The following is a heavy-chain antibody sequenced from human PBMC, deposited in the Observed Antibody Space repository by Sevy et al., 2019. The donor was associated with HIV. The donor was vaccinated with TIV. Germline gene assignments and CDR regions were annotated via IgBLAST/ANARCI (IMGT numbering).Heavy chain of an antibody. V-gene: IGHV3-49*03. Sequence: GGSLRLSCTTSGFTFEDYALSWFRQAPGKGLEWVAFITRNSYEAYGGTTDYAAPVKLRFIISRDDSKSIAYLQMNSLTTEDTAVYYCTRGLATADTPEYYFDYWGQGTLVTVSS. CDR2: ITRNSYEAYGGTT. J-gene: IGHJ4*02. D-gene: IGHD5-12*01. CDR3: TRGLATADTPEYYFDY. CDR1: GFTFEDYA.